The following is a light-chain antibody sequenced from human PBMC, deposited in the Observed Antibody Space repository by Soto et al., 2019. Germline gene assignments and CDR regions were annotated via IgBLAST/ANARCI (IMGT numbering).Light chain of an antibody. V-gene: IGLV2-23*02. CDR2: EVS. CDR3: CSYAGSSTFYV. Sequence: QSALTQPASLSGSPGQSIAISCTGTSSDVGSYSLVSWYQQHPGKAPKLMIYEVSKRPSGVSNRFSGSKSGNTASLTISGLQSEDEADYYCCSYAGSSTFYVFGTGTKLTVL. CDR1: SSDVGSYSL. J-gene: IGLJ1*01.